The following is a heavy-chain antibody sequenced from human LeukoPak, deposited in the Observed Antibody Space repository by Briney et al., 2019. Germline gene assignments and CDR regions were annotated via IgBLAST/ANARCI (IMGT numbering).Heavy chain of an antibody. CDR3: ARDRLQVWLRNPGHYHCYMDV. CDR1: GFTVSNNY. CDR2: IYSGGTT. Sequence: GGSLRLSCAASGFTVSNNYMSWVRQAPGKGLEWVSIIYSGGTTYFADSVKGRFTISRDNSKNRLYLQMSSLRAEDTGVYYCARDRLQVWLRNPGHYHCYMDVWGKGTTVTVSS. D-gene: IGHD2-21*01. V-gene: IGHV3-53*01. J-gene: IGHJ6*03.